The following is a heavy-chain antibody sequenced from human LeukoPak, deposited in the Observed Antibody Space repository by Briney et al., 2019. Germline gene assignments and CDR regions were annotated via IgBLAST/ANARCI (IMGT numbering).Heavy chain of an antibody. Sequence: GGSLRLSWAASGFTFSSYSMNWVRQAPGKGLEWVSSISSSSSYIYYADSVKGRFTISRDNAKNSLYLQMNSLRAEDTAVYYCARDVVPAAKPFDYWGQGTLVTVSS. CDR1: GFTFSSYS. J-gene: IGHJ4*02. V-gene: IGHV3-21*01. CDR3: ARDVVPAAKPFDY. CDR2: ISSSSSYI. D-gene: IGHD2-2*02.